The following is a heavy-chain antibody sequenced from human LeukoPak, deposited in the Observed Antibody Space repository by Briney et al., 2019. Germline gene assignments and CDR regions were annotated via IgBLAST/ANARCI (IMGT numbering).Heavy chain of an antibody. J-gene: IGHJ4*02. Sequence: ASVKVSCKASGYTFTGYYMHWVRQAPGQGLEWMGWINPNSGGTNYAQKFQGRVTMTRDTSISTAYMELSRLRSDDTAVYYCAGTNITIFGVVIKYYFDYWGQGTLVTVSS. D-gene: IGHD3-3*01. CDR3: AGTNITIFGVVIKYYFDY. CDR2: INPNSGGT. V-gene: IGHV1-2*02. CDR1: GYTFTGYY.